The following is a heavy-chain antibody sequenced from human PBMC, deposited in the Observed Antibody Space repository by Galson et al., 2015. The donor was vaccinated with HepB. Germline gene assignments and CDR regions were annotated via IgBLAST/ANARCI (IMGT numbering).Heavy chain of an antibody. J-gene: IGHJ4*02. D-gene: IGHD3-22*01. CDR2: ISGSGGST. CDR3: AKDDYYDSSGYYYGSQFDY. CDR1: GFTFSSYA. Sequence: SLRLSCAASGFTFSSYAMSWVRQAPGKGLEWVSAISGSGGSTYYADSVKGRFTISRDNSKNTLYLQMNSLRAEDTAVYYCAKDDYYDSSGYYYGSQFDYWGQGTLVTVSS. V-gene: IGHV3-23*01.